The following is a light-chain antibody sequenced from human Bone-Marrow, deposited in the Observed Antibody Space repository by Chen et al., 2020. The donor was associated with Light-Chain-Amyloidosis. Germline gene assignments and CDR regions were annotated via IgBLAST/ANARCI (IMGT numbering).Light chain of an antibody. J-gene: IGLJ3*02. CDR3: QVWDRSSDRPV. CDR1: NIGTTS. Sequence: SYVLTQPSLVSAAPGQMASSACGGNNIGTTSVNWYQQTPGQAPLLVVYDDSDRPSGIPGRLSGSNSGNTATLTISRVKAGDEADYYCQVWDRSSDRPVFGGGTKLTVL. V-gene: IGLV3-21*02. CDR2: DDS.